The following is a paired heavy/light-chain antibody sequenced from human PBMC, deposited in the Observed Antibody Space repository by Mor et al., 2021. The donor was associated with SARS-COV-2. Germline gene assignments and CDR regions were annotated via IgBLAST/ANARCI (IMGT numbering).Light chain of an antibody. CDR3: AAWDDSLRGYV. V-gene: IGLV1-44*01. Sequence: QSVLTQPPSASGTPGQRVTIFCSGSSSNIGRNAVNWYQQFPGTAPKLLIYRNNQRPSGVPDRFSGSQSGTSASLAISGLQSEDEADYYCAAWDDSLRGYVFGTATKVTVL. CDR2: RNN. J-gene: IGLJ1*01. CDR1: SSNIGRNA.
Heavy chain of an antibody. CDR2: ISGDRSHI. J-gene: IGHJ4*02. CDR1: GFTFSTYG. Sequence: EVHLVESGGGLVAPGGSLRLSCAASGFTFSTYGMDWVRQAPGKGLEWVAAISGDRSHIYHADSVKGRFTVSRDNAKNSLYLQMDSLRVDDTAVFYCARESPINDWSKPFDYWGQGILVTVSS. D-gene: IGHD3-9*01. CDR3: ARESPINDWSKPFDY. V-gene: IGHV3-21*06.